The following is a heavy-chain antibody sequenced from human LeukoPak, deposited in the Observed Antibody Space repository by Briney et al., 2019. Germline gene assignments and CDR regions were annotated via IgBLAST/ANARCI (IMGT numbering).Heavy chain of an antibody. CDR3: ARVAAAVPDQ. CDR1: GFTFTTYW. J-gene: IGHJ5*02. D-gene: IGHD6-13*01. CDR2: IKQDGSEK. Sequence: LGGSLRLSCAASGFTFTTYWMSWVRQAPGKGLEWVANIKQDGSEKYYMDSVKGRFTISRDNANNSLHLQMSSLRAEDTAFYYCARVAAAVPDQWGQGTLVTVSS. V-gene: IGHV3-7*04.